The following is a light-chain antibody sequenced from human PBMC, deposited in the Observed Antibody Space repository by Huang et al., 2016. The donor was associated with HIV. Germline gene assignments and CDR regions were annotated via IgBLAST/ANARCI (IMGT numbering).Light chain of an antibody. CDR3: QQRSNWPRT. J-gene: IGKJ1*01. CDR1: QSVTSY. Sequence: EIVLTQSTATLSLSPGERATLSCRASQSVTSYLVWYQQKPGQAPRLLIYDASNRATGIPARVSGSGSGTDFTLTISSLEPEDFAVYYCQQRSNWPRTFGQGTKVEIK. V-gene: IGKV3-11*01. CDR2: DAS.